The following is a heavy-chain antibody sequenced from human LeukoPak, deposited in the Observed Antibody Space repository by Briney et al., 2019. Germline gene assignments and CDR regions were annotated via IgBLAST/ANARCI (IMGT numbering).Heavy chain of an antibody. CDR2: ISYDGSNK. CDR1: GFTFSSYA. J-gene: IGHJ4*02. V-gene: IGHV3-30*01. D-gene: IGHD3-10*01. Sequence: PGRSLRLSCAASGFTFSSYAMHWVRQAPGKGLEWVAVISYDGSNKYYADSVKGRFTISRDNSKNTLYLQMNSLRAEDTAVYYCAREAITMVRGVIFDYWGQGTLVTVSS. CDR3: AREAITMVRGVIFDY.